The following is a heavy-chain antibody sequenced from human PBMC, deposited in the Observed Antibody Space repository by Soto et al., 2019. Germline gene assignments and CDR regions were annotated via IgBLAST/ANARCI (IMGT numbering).Heavy chain of an antibody. CDR1: GFTFSSYG. V-gene: IGHV3-30*18. Sequence: PGGSLRLSCAASGFTFSSYGMHWVRQAQGKGLEWVAVITYDGSNKYYADSVKGRFTISRDNSKNTLYLQMNSLRAEDTAVYYCAKTLWYYDSSGYYPDAFDIWGQGTMVTVSS. D-gene: IGHD3-22*01. CDR2: ITYDGSNK. J-gene: IGHJ3*02. CDR3: AKTLWYYDSSGYYPDAFDI.